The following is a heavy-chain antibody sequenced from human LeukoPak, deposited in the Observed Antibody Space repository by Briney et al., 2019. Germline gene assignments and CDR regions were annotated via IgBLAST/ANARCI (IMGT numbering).Heavy chain of an antibody. J-gene: IGHJ4*02. D-gene: IGHD2-15*01. CDR3: ARPNQYCTGVSCYSGHY. Sequence: PSETLSLTCSVPGGSISSSSYYWGWIRRPPGKGLEWIGSIYDSGRTYYNPSLKSRVTISVDTSKNQFSLKLSSVTAADTAVYYCARPNQYCTGVSCYSGHYWGQGTLVTVSS. V-gene: IGHV4-39*01. CDR1: GGSISSSSYY. CDR2: IYDSGRT.